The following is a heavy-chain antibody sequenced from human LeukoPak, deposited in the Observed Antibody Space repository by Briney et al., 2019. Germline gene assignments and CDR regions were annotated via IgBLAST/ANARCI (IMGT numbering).Heavy chain of an antibody. Sequence: ASVKVSCKASGYTFTSYGISWVRQAPGQGLEWMGWISAYNGNTNYAQKLQGRVTMTTDTSTSTAYMELRSLRSEDTAVYYCAREGRIADTSRAFDIWGQGTMVTVSS. D-gene: IGHD6-13*01. CDR1: GYTFTSYG. CDR2: ISAYNGNT. J-gene: IGHJ3*02. V-gene: IGHV1-18*01. CDR3: AREGRIADTSRAFDI.